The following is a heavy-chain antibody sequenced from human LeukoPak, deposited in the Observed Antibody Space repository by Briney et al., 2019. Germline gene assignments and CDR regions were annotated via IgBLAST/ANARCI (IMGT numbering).Heavy chain of an antibody. V-gene: IGHV3-48*03. J-gene: IGHJ4*02. CDR1: GFTFSSYE. D-gene: IGHD6-19*01. Sequence: GGSLRLSCAASGFTFSSYEMNWVRQAPGKGLEWVSYISSSGSTVYYADSVKGRFTISRDNSKNTLYLKMNSLRAEDTAVYYCAKEGPSSDWFGRYYFDYWGQGTLVTVSS. CDR3: AKEGPSSDWFGRYYFDY. CDR2: ISSSGSTV.